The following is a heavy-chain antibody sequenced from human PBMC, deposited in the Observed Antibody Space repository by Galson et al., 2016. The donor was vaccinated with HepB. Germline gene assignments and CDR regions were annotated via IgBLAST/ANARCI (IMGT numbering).Heavy chain of an antibody. CDR2: INSYGSDT. V-gene: IGHV3-74*01. CDR3: ARPRGSLTTAGGMDV. J-gene: IGHJ6*02. Sequence: SLRLSCAASGFSFSNYWMHWVRQAPGKGLAWVSRINSYGSDTNYADSVKGRFTISRDNAKNTLYLQMESLRAEDTAVYYCARPRGSLTTAGGMDVWGQGTTVTVSS. D-gene: IGHD4-17*01. CDR1: GFSFSNYW.